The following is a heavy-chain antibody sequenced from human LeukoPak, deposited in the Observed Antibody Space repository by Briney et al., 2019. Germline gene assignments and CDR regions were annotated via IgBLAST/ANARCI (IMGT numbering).Heavy chain of an antibody. Sequence: SETLSPTCTVSGGSISSGDYYWSWIRQPPGKGLEWIGYIYYSGSTYYNPSLKSRVTISVDTSKNQFSLKLSSVTAADTAVYYCASCGVAMVIEWGQGTLVTVSS. V-gene: IGHV4-30-4*01. J-gene: IGHJ4*02. CDR1: GGSISSGDYY. D-gene: IGHD4/OR15-4a*01. CDR2: IYYSGST. CDR3: ASCGVAMVIE.